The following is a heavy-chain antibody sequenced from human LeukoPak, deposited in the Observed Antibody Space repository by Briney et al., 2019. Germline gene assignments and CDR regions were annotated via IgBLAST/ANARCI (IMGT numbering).Heavy chain of an antibody. CDR1: GGTFSSYA. V-gene: IGHV1-69*01. CDR2: IIPIFGTA. CDR3: ARDGDGSGSNTY. D-gene: IGHD3-10*01. Sequence: SVKVSCKASGGTFSSYAISWVRQAPGQGLEWMGGIIPIFGTANYAQKFQGRVTITADESTSTAYMELSSLRSEDTAVYYCARDGDGSGSNTYWGQGTLVTVSS. J-gene: IGHJ4*02.